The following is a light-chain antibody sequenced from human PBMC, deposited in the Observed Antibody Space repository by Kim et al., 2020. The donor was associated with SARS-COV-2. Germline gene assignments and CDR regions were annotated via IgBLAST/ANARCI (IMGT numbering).Light chain of an antibody. J-gene: IGLJ2*01. V-gene: IGLV3-1*01. Sequence: SVCPGQTVSISCSGDKLGDKYACWYQQKPGQSPVLVIYQDSKRPSGIPERFSGSNSGNTATLTISGTQAMDEADYYCQAWDSSTVVFGGGTQLTVL. CDR3: QAWDSSTVV. CDR2: QDS. CDR1: KLGDKY.